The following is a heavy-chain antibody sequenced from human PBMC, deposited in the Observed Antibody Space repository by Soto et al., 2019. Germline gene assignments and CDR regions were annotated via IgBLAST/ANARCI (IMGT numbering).Heavy chain of an antibody. D-gene: IGHD2-21*02. J-gene: IGHJ2*01. Sequence: ELAESGGGRVRPGGSLRLSCEASGFTFGTFSMIWVRQAPGKGLEWVSSITTTGDATYADSVKGRFTVSRDNARKSLFLNMANLTAEDTALYYCTRRGDCTSALCYLFGSSWYFDLWGRDTLVTVSS. CDR3: TRRGDCTSALCYLFGSSWYFDL. CDR1: GFTFGTFS. V-gene: IGHV3-21*02. CDR2: ITTTGDAT.